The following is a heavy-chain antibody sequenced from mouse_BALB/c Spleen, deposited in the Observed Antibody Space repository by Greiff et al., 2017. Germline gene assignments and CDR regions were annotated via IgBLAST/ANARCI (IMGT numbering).Heavy chain of an antibody. CDR2: IYPGDGST. CDR3: ARSAYGNYVAY. D-gene: IGHD2-1*01. V-gene: IGHV1S56*01. Sequence: QVQLQQSGPELVKPGASVKMSCKASGYTFTSYYIHWVKQRPGQGLEWIGWIYPGDGSTKYNEKFKGKTTLTADKSSSTAYMQLSSLTSEDSAVYYCARSAYGNYVAYWGQGTLVTVSA. CDR1: GYTFTSYY. J-gene: IGHJ3*01.